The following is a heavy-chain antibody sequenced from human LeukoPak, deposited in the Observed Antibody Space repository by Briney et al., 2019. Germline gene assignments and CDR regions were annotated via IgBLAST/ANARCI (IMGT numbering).Heavy chain of an antibody. CDR1: GGSISSGGYY. J-gene: IGHJ4*02. Sequence: SQTLSLTCTVSGGSISSGGYYWSWIRQHPGKGLEWIGYIYYSGSTNYNPSLKSRVTISVDTSKNQFSLKLSSVTAADTAVYYCARRSSSGYLLFDYWGQGTLVTVSS. V-gene: IGHV4-31*03. D-gene: IGHD3-22*01. CDR2: IYYSGST. CDR3: ARRSSSGYLLFDY.